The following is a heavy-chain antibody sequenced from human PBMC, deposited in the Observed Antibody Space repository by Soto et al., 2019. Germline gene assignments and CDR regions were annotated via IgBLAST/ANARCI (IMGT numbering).Heavy chain of an antibody. CDR2: IYPGDSDT. J-gene: IGHJ4*02. Sequence: GESLKISCKGSGYSFTSYWIGWVRQMPGKGLEWMGIIYPGDSDTRYSPSFQGQVTISADKSISTAYLQWSSLKASDTAMYYCTRQGYYCSGGSCYDPLDYWGQGTLVTVSS. D-gene: IGHD2-15*01. CDR3: TRQGYYCSGGSCYDPLDY. CDR1: GYSFTSYW. V-gene: IGHV5-51*01.